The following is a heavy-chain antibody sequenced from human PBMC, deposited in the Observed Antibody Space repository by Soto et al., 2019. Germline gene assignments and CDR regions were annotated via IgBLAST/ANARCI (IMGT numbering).Heavy chain of an antibody. CDR3: VRGLEWLRNY. J-gene: IGHJ4*02. V-gene: IGHV1-8*01. CDR2: MNPNSGDT. CDR1: GYTFTTYD. D-gene: IGHD5-12*01. Sequence: QVQLVQSGAEVKKPGASVKVSCKATGYTFTTYDINWVRQATGQRLEWMGWMNPNSGDTGYAQKFQGRVTMTRDTSISTAYMELSTLTSEDTAVYYCVRGLEWLRNYWGQGTLVTVSS.